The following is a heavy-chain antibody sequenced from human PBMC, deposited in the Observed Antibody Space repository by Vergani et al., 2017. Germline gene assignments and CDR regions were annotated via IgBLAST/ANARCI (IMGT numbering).Heavy chain of an antibody. J-gene: IGHJ4*02. D-gene: IGHD6-19*01. V-gene: IGHV3-9*01. CDR1: GFTFDDYA. Sequence: EVQLVESGGGLVQPGRSLRLSCAASGFTFDDYAMHWVRQAPGKGLEWVSGISWNSGSIGYADSVKGRFTISRDNAKNSLYLQMNSLRAEDTALYYCARDSGWYIMSPDYWGQGTLVTVSS. CDR3: ARDSGWYIMSPDY. CDR2: ISWNSGSI.